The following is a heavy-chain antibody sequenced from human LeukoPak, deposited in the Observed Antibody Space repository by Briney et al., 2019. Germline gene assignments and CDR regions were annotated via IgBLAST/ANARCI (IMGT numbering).Heavy chain of an antibody. CDR3: SRLDPCDP. Sequence: GESLKISCKGSGYSSIDYWIGWVRQMRGKSVEWMGIIYPVDSDTRYSPSFQGHVTISVDKSISTAYLQWSSLKASGTAIYYCSRLDPCDPWGQGTLVTVSS. CDR2: IYPVDSDT. V-gene: IGHV5-51*01. J-gene: IGHJ5*02. CDR1: GYSSIDYW. D-gene: IGHD2-2*03.